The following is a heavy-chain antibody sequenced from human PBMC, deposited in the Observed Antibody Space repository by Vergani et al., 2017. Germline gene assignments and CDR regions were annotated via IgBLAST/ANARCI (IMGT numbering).Heavy chain of an antibody. V-gene: IGHV3-21*01. J-gene: IGHJ1*01. Sequence: EVQLVESGGGLVKPGGSLRLSCVASGFTLGIYSMNWVRQAPGKGLEWVSFISSSSSYRYYADSVKGRFTISRDNGEYSLLLQMNSLRPEDTAVYYCASGVPGYQLATQYFQHWGQGTLVTVSS. CDR2: ISSSSSYR. CDR3: ASGVPGYQLATQYFQH. CDR1: GFTLGIYS. D-gene: IGHD2-2*01.